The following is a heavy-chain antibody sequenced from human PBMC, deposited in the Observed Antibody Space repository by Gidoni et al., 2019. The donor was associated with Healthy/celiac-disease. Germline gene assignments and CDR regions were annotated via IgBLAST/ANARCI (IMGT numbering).Heavy chain of an antibody. CDR1: GGSFSVYY. D-gene: IGHD1-26*01. CDR2: INHSGST. V-gene: IGHV4-34*01. J-gene: IGHJ3*02. Sequence: QVQLQQWGAGLLKPSETLSLTCAVYGGSFSVYYWSWIRQPPGKGLEWIGEINHSGSTNYNPSLKSRVTISVDTSKNQFSLKLSSVTAADTAVYYCARADPVSGSYTGRAAFDIWGQGTMVTVSS. CDR3: ARADPVSGSYTGRAAFDI.